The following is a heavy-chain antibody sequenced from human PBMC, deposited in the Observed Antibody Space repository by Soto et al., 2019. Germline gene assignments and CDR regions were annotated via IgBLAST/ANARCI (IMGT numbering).Heavy chain of an antibody. J-gene: IGHJ5*02. CDR1: GFTVSSNY. CDR2: IYSGGST. D-gene: IGHD6-19*01. Sequence: EVQLVESGGGLVQPGGSLRLSCAASGFTVSSNYMSWVRQAPGKGLEWVSVIYSGGSTYYADSVKGRFTISRHNSKNTLYLQMNSLRAADTAVYYCARSPEQWLVGFDPWGQGTLVTVSS. V-gene: IGHV3-53*04. CDR3: ARSPEQWLVGFDP.